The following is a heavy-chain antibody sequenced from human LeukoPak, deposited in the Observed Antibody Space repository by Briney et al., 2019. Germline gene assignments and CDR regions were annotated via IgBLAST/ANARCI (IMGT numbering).Heavy chain of an antibody. CDR2: INKDGSER. V-gene: IGHV3-7*01. CDR3: ARESKGRAKIDY. Sequence: GGSLRLSCAASGFTFSGYWMSWVRQAPGKGLEWVAIINKDGSERYNVDSVKGRFTISRDNANKSLYLQMNSLRAEDTSVYYCARESKGRAKIDYWGQGTLVTVSS. J-gene: IGHJ4*02. CDR1: GFTFSGYW.